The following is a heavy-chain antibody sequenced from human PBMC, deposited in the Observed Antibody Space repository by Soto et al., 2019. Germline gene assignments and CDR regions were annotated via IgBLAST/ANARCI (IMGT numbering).Heavy chain of an antibody. J-gene: IGHJ6*02. CDR2: ISGSGGST. CDR1: GFTFSSDA. D-gene: IGHD4-4*01. V-gene: IGHV3-23*01. Sequence: EVQLLESGGGLVQPGGSLRLSCAASGFTFSSDAMIWVRQAPGKGLEWVSAISGSGGSTYYADSVKGRFTISRDNSKNTLYLQMNSLRVEDTAVDYWAKAPDGLHHYYFGMDVWGQGTTGTVSS. CDR3: AKAPDGLHHYYFGMDV.